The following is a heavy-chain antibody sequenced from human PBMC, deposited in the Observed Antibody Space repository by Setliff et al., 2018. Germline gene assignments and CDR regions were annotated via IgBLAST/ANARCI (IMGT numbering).Heavy chain of an antibody. V-gene: IGHV3-33*08. D-gene: IGHD2-15*01. Sequence: PGGSLRLSFAASGLTFSTYRMHWVRQAPGKGLEWVAVIWDDGGNKYHADSVKGRFTISRDNSKNTLYLQMNSLRPEDTAVYYCARTCSGSGCYAGLESWGQGTPVTVSS. CDR3: ARTCSGSGCYAGLES. CDR1: GLTFSTYR. J-gene: IGHJ4*02. CDR2: IWDDGGNK.